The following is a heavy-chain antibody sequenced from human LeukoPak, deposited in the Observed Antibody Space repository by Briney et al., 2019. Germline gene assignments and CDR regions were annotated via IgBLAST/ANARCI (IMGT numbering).Heavy chain of an antibody. CDR1: GFTFSSYW. CDR3: ARDLDSSGWAPRFDL. Sequence: GGSLRLSCAASGFTFSSYWMHWVRQAPGKGLVWVSRINTDGSSTSYADSVKGRFTISRDNAKNTLYLQMNSLRAEDTAVYYWARDLDSSGWAPRFDLWGRGTLVTVSS. CDR2: INTDGSST. V-gene: IGHV3-74*01. D-gene: IGHD6-19*01. J-gene: IGHJ2*01.